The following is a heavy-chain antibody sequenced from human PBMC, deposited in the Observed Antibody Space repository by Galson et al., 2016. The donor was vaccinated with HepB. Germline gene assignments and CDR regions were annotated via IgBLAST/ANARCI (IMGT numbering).Heavy chain of an antibody. CDR1: GFSFSTSG. D-gene: IGHD3-16*01. J-gene: IGHJ4*02. V-gene: IGHV3-23*01. Sequence: SLRLSCAVSGFSFSTSGMRWVRQTPGRGLEWVARIACSGATTHYADSVRGRFTISSDNSKNTLYLYMNSLRAEDTAVYYCAKHGGFDYGGQGALVTVSS. CDR3: AKHGGFDY. CDR2: IACSGATT.